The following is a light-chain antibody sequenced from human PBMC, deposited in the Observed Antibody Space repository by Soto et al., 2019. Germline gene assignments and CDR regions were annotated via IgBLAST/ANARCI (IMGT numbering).Light chain of an antibody. CDR1: SSDVGGYNY. Sequence: QSALTQPASVSGSPGQSITISCTGTSSDVGGYNYVSWYQQHPGKAPKLMIYEVSNRPSGVSNRFSGSKSGNTASLASSGLQAEDEADYYCSSYTSSSTLGFGTGTKLTVL. J-gene: IGLJ1*01. CDR2: EVS. V-gene: IGLV2-14*01. CDR3: SSYTSSSTLG.